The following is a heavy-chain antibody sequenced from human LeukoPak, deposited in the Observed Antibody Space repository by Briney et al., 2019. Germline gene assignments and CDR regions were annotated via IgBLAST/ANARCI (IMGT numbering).Heavy chain of an antibody. J-gene: IGHJ4*02. CDR3: ARRRARGRPFDY. D-gene: IGHD5-12*01. CDR2: INHSGST. CDR1: GGSISGYY. Sequence: PSETLSLTCTVSGGSISGYYWSWIRQPPGKGLEWIGEINHSGSTNYNPSLKSRVTISVDTSKNQFSLKLSSVTAADTAVYYCARRRARGRPFDYWGQGTLVTVSS. V-gene: IGHV4-34*01.